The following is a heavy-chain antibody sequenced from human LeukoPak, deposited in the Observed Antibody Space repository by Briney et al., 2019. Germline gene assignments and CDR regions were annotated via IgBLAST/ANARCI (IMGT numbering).Heavy chain of an antibody. Sequence: ASVKVSCKASGGTFSSYAISWVRQAPGQGLEWMGGIIPIFGTANYAQKFQGRVTITADKSTSTAYMELSSLRSEDTAMYYCARVAGRDVAVAGKRNWFDPWGQGTLVTVSS. CDR1: GGTFSSYA. J-gene: IGHJ5*02. V-gene: IGHV1-69*06. D-gene: IGHD6-19*01. CDR2: IIPIFGTA. CDR3: ARVAGRDVAVAGKRNWFDP.